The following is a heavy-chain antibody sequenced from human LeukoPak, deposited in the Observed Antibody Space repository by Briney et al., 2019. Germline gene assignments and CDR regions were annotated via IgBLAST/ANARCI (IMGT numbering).Heavy chain of an antibody. D-gene: IGHD2-8*02. CDR1: GFTFSSYW. V-gene: IGHV3-7*03. J-gene: IGHJ4*02. CDR3: ATYRQVLLPFES. CDR2: IKRDGSEK. Sequence: GGSLRLSCAASGFTFSSYWMSWVRQAPGRGLEWVANIKRDGSEKYYVDSVNGRFTISRDNAKDSLYLEMNTLRAEDTAIYYCATYRQVLLPFESWGQGTLVTVSS.